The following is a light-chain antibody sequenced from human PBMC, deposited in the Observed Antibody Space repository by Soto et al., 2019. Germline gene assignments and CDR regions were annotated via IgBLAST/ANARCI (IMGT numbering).Light chain of an antibody. CDR3: QQYGSSLA. CDR2: GAS. CDR1: QSVSSSY. V-gene: IGKV3-20*01. Sequence: EIVLTQSPGTLSLSPGERATLSCRASQSVSSSYLAWYQQKPGQAPRLLIYGASSRAAGIPDRFSGSGTGTEFTLTIGRLKSEDFAVYDCQQYGSSLAIGVGTKVEI. J-gene: IGKJ4*01.